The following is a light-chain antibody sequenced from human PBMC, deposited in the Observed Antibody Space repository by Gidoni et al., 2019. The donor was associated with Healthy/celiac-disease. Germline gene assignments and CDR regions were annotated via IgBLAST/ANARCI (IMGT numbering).Light chain of an antibody. J-gene: IGLJ1*01. CDR3: SSYTSSSTPN. V-gene: IGLV2-14*01. CDR1: SSDVGGYNY. CDR2: EVS. Sequence: QSALTQPASVSASPAQSITISCTGTSSDVGGYNYVSWYQQHPGKAPNLMIYEVSNRPAAVSNRCSGSESGNTASLTISGLQDEDEADYYCSSYTSSSTPNFGTGTKLTVL.